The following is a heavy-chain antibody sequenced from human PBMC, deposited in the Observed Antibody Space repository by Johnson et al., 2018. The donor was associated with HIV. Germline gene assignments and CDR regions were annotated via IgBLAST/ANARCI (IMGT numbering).Heavy chain of an antibody. J-gene: IGHJ3*02. CDR1: GFTFDDYG. CDR3: AIGRGEFPRHAFDI. CDR2: ISYDGSNR. D-gene: IGHD3-10*01. V-gene: IGHV3-30*03. Sequence: QVQLVESGGGVVRPGGSLRLSCAASGFTFDDYGMSWVRQAPGKGLEWVAVISYDGSNRYYADSVKGRFIISRDKSKNTLYLQMNSLRADDTAVYYCAIGRGEFPRHAFDIWGQGTMVTVSS.